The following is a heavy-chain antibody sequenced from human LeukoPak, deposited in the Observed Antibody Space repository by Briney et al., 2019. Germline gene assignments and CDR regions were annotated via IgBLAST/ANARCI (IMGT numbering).Heavy chain of an antibody. Sequence: PSETLSLTCAVYGDSLNSYYWSWIRQPPGKGLEWIGEIYESGSTEYNPSLKSRVTISIVPSKQQFSLNLTSVTAADTAVYYCARGAWATRLGSWGRGTPVIVSS. J-gene: IGHJ4*02. V-gene: IGHV4-34*01. CDR2: IYESGST. CDR3: ARGAWATRLGS. D-gene: IGHD2-15*01. CDR1: GDSLNSYY.